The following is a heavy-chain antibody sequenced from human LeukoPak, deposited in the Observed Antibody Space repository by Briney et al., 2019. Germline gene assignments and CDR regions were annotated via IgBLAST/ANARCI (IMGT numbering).Heavy chain of an antibody. CDR2: IHHSGSA. CDR3: ARGVGSIAGAY. Sequence: PSGTLSLTCIVSGDSITNNAWWNWVRQPPGKGLEWIGEIHHSGSANYNASLRSRVTISVDKSKNQFSLQLTSVTAADTALYYCARGVGSIAGAYWGQGTLVTVSS. V-gene: IGHV4-4*02. CDR1: GDSITNNAW. D-gene: IGHD6-6*01. J-gene: IGHJ4*02.